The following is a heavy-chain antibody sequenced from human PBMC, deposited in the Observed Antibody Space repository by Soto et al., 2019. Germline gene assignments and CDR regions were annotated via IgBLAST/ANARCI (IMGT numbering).Heavy chain of an antibody. CDR1: GGSISTFY. D-gene: IGHD5-12*01. V-gene: IGHV4-4*07. J-gene: IGHJ4*02. CDR3: AREGSYSAYNFAHGIQLWSFDF. CDR2: IFSSGST. Sequence: SETLSLTCTVSGGSISTFYWSWVRQPAGKGLEWIGRIFSSGSTSFNPSLESRVAMSVDTSKNHFSLNLSSVTAADMAVYYCAREGSYSAYNFAHGIQLWSFDFWGQGALVTVS.